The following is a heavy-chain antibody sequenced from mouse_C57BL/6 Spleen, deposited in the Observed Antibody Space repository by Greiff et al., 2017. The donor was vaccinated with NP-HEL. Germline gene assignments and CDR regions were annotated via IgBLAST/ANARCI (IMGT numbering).Heavy chain of an antibody. Sequence: EVQLQQSGPELVKPGASVKISCKASGYSFTDYNMNWVKQSNGKSLEWIGVINPNYGTTSYNQKFKGTATLTVDQSSSTAYMQLNSLTSEDSAVYYCARVYYGSSYRYFDVWGTGTTVTVSS. CDR3: ARVYYGSSYRYFDV. D-gene: IGHD1-1*01. CDR2: INPNYGTT. V-gene: IGHV1-39*01. CDR1: GYSFTDYN. J-gene: IGHJ1*03.